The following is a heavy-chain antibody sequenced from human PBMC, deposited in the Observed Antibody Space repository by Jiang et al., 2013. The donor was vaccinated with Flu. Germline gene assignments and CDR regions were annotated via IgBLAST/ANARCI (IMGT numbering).Heavy chain of an antibody. CDR1: GYTFTSYD. V-gene: IGHV1-8*01. D-gene: IGHD3-10*01. CDR3: ARGHVTMVRGVDDAFDI. CDR2: MNPNSGNT. J-gene: IGHJ3*02. Sequence: GAEVKKPGASVKVSCKASGYTFTSYDINWVRQATGQGLEWMGWMNPNSGNTGYAQKFQGRVTMTRNTSISTAYMELSSLRSEDTAVYYCARGHVTMVRGVDDAFDIWGQGTMVTVSS.